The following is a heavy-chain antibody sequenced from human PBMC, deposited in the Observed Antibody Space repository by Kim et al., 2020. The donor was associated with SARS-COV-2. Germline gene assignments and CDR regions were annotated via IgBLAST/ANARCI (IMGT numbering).Heavy chain of an antibody. Sequence: GGSLRLSCAASGFTFSSYSMNWVRQAPGKGLEWVSSISSSSSYIYYADSVKGRFTISRDNAKNSLYLQMNSLRAEDTAVYYCARGNNWKARYFDLWGRGTLVTVSS. CDR2: ISSSSSYI. J-gene: IGHJ2*01. D-gene: IGHD1-20*01. V-gene: IGHV3-21*01. CDR1: GFTFSSYS. CDR3: ARGNNWKARYFDL.